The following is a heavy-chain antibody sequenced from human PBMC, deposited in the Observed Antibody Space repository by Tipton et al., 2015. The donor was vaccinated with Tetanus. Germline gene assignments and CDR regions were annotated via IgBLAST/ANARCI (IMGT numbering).Heavy chain of an antibody. J-gene: IGHJ5*02. CDR1: GGSISSGGSF. CDR2: IYYSGST. D-gene: IGHD1-26*01. CDR3: ARDHRLSASYAGWFDP. V-gene: IGHV4-31*03. Sequence: TLSLTCTVSGGSISSGGSFWSWIRQHPGKDLEWIGYIYYSGSTYYNPSLKGRVTISVDTSTTQFSLRLNSVTAADTAIYYCARDHRLSASYAGWFDPWGQGTLVTVSS.